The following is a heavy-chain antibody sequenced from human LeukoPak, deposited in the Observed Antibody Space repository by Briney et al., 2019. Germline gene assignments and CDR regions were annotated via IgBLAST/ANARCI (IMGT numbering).Heavy chain of an antibody. V-gene: IGHV4-59*01. CDR2: IYYSGST. CDR1: GGSISSYY. CDR3: ARESYYYDSSGYYDAFDI. D-gene: IGHD3-22*01. J-gene: IGHJ3*02. Sequence: PSETLSLTCTVSGGSISSYYWSWIRQPPGKGLEWIGYIYYSGSTNYNPSLKSRLTISVDTSKNQFPLKLSSVTAADTAVYYCARESYYYDSSGYYDAFDIWGQGTMVTVSS.